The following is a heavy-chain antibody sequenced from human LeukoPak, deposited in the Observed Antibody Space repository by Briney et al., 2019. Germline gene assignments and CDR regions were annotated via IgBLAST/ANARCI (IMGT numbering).Heavy chain of an antibody. D-gene: IGHD2-21*01. CDR3: ARESIPRVAREYYFDY. CDR2: INPNSGGT. J-gene: IGHJ4*02. V-gene: IGHV1-2*02. CDR1: GYTFTGYY. Sequence: ASVKVSCKASGYTFTGYYMHWVRQAPGQGLEWMGWINPNSGGTNYAQKFQGRVTITADKSTSTAYMELSSLRSEDTAVYYCARESIPRVAREYYFDYWGQGTLVTVSS.